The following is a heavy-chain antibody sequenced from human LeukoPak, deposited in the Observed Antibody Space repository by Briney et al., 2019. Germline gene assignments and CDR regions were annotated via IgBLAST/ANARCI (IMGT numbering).Heavy chain of an antibody. V-gene: IGHV4-34*01. J-gene: IGHJ6*02. D-gene: IGHD3-9*01. CDR1: GGSFSGYY. Sequence: PSETLSLTCAVYGGSFSGYYWSWIRQPPGKGLEWIGEINHSGSTNYNPSPKSRVTISVDTSKNQFSLKLSSVTAADTAVYYCARGLYDILTGPYYGMDVWGQGTTVTVSS. CDR2: INHSGST. CDR3: ARGLYDILTGPYYGMDV.